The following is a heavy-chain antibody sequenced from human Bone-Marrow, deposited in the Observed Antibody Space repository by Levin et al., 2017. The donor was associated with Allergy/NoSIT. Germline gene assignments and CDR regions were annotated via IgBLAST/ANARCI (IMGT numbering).Heavy chain of an antibody. J-gene: IGHJ4*02. CDR3: ATGYNYAYLDY. CDR1: GYTFTGYY. CDR2: INPNSGGT. Sequence: ASVKVSCKPSGYTFTGYYMHWVRQAPGQRLEWMGWINPNSGGTSYAQKFQGRVTMTRDTSISTVYMELSRLRSDDTAVYYCATGYNYAYLDYWGQGTLVTVSS. V-gene: IGHV1-2*02. D-gene: IGHD5-18*01.